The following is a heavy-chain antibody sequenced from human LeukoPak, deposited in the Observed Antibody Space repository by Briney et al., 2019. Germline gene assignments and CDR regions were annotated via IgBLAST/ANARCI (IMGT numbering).Heavy chain of an antibody. J-gene: IGHJ3*02. Sequence: HPGGSLRLSCAASGFTVSSCYMSWVRQAPGKGLEWVANIKEDGSEKYHVESVKGRFTISRDNAKNSLYLQMNSLRAEDTAMYYCARPYSSSWFGAFDIWGRGTMVIVSS. V-gene: IGHV3-7*03. D-gene: IGHD6-13*01. CDR3: ARPYSSSWFGAFDI. CDR2: IKEDGSEK. CDR1: GFTVSSCY.